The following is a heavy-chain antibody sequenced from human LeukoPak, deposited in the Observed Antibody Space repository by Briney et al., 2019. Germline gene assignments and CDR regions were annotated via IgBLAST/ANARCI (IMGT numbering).Heavy chain of an antibody. CDR3: ARVGYDGGFDY. V-gene: IGHV3-13*01. CDR1: GFTFSSYD. J-gene: IGHJ4*02. D-gene: IGHD5-12*01. CDR2: IGTAGDT. Sequence: PGGSLRLSCAASGFTFSSYDMHWVRQATGKGLEWVSAIGTAGDTCYPGSVKGRFTISRENAKNSLYLQMNSLRAGDTAVYYCARVGYDGGFDYWGQGTLVTVSS.